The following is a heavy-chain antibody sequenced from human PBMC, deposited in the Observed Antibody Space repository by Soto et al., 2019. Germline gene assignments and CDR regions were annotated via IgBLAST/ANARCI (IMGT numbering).Heavy chain of an antibody. Sequence: QVQLVQSGAEVKKPGSSVKVSCKASGGTFSSYAISLVRQAPGQGLEWMGGVIPIFGTANYAQKFQGRVTITADESTSTAYMELSSLTSEDTAVYYCSEMEFMVRGPVYDYYGMYVWGQVTTVTVSS. V-gene: IGHV1-69*01. CDR3: SEMEFMVRGPVYDYYGMYV. J-gene: IGHJ6*02. CDR1: GGTFSSYA. D-gene: IGHD3-10*01. CDR2: VIPIFGTA.